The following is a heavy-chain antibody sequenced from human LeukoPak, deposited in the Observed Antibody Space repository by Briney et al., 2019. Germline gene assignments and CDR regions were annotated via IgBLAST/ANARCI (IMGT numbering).Heavy chain of an antibody. Sequence: VASVKVSCKASGYTFNSYDITWVRQAPGQGLEWMGWISAYNGSTNYAQGLQDRVTMTRDTSTSTAYMELRSLRSDDTAVYYCASVSSSWYGNAFDIWGQGTMVTVSS. D-gene: IGHD6-13*01. CDR3: ASVSSSWYGNAFDI. V-gene: IGHV1-18*01. CDR1: GYTFNSYD. J-gene: IGHJ3*02. CDR2: ISAYNGST.